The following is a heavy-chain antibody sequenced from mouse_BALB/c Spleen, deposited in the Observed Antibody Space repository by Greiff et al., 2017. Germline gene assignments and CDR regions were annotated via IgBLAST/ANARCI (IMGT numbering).Heavy chain of an antibody. Sequence: EVKLQQSGAELVKPGASVKLSCTASGFNIKDTYMHWVKQRPEQGLEWIGRIDPANGNTKYDPKFQGKATITADTSSNTAYLQLSSLTSEDTAVYYCARRDDGYYEGYAMDYWGQGTAVTVSS. J-gene: IGHJ4*01. CDR1: GFNIKDTY. V-gene: IGHV14-3*02. D-gene: IGHD2-3*01. CDR2: IDPANGNT. CDR3: ARRDDGYYEGYAMDY.